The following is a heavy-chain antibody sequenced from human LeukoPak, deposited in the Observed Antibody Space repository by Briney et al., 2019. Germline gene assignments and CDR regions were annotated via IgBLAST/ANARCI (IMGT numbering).Heavy chain of an antibody. CDR1: GYTFTGYY. V-gene: IGHV1-2*06. Sequence: ASVKVSCKASGYTFTGYYMHWVRQAPGQGLEWMGRINPNSGGTNYAQKFQGRVTMTRDTSISTAYMELRSLRSDDTAVYYCARVPSYQLPRGPQYNWFDPWGQGTLVTVSS. D-gene: IGHD2-2*01. J-gene: IGHJ5*02. CDR3: ARVPSYQLPRGPQYNWFDP. CDR2: INPNSGGT.